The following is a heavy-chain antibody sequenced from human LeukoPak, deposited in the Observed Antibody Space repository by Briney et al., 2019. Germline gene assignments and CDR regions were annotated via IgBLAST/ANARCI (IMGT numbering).Heavy chain of an antibody. Sequence: GGSLRLSCAASGFTVNSNYLSWVRQAPGKGLEWVSTLYNTGNTYYADSVRGRFSISRDNSKNTLFLQMNSLRAEDTAVYYCARLTPAAGRLYFVDWGPGTLVTVSS. CDR1: GFTVNSNY. V-gene: IGHV3-53*01. CDR3: ARLTPAAGRLYFVD. D-gene: IGHD6-13*01. CDR2: LYNTGNT. J-gene: IGHJ4*02.